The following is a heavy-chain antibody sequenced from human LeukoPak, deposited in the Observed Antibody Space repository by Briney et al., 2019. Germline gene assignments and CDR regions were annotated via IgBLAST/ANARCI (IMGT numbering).Heavy chain of an antibody. CDR1: GGSITSYY. CDR3: ARQVYSSSWSYYFEY. Sequence: SETLSLTCAVSGGSITSYYWSWVRPPPGRGLEWIASIHYSGSTSYNSSLKSRVTISVDTSKTQFSLKLSSVTPADTAVYYCARQVYSSSWSYYFEYWGQGILVTVSS. V-gene: IGHV4-59*01. J-gene: IGHJ4*02. CDR2: IHYSGST. D-gene: IGHD6-13*01.